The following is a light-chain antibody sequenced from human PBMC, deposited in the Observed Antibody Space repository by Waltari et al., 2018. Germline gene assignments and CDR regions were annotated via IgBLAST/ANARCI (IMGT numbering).Light chain of an antibody. CDR3: QQYYSAPQT. Sequence: DIVMTQSPDSLAVSLGERATINCKSSQSVLYTSNNKNYLAWYQQKPEQPPKLLIYWASTRASGVPDRFSGSGSGTDFTLTISSLQAEDVAVYYCQQYYSAPQTFGQGTKVEIK. J-gene: IGKJ1*01. CDR2: WAS. V-gene: IGKV4-1*01. CDR1: QSVLYTSNNKNY.